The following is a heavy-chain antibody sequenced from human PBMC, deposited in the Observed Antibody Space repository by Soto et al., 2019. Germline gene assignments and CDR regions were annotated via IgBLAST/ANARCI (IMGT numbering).Heavy chain of an antibody. V-gene: IGHV1-3*05. CDR2: INPGTGDT. D-gene: IGHD2-15*01. Sequence: QVQLVQPGAEEKKPGASVKVSCKTSGYMFTSYALHWVRQAPGQRLEWMGWINPGTGDTRYSQNLQGRVTITRDTSASTAYMELSSLTSADTAVYYCAKDAHCSGGTCYSAFDIWGLGAMVTVSP. CDR1: GYMFTSYA. J-gene: IGHJ3*02. CDR3: AKDAHCSGGTCYSAFDI.